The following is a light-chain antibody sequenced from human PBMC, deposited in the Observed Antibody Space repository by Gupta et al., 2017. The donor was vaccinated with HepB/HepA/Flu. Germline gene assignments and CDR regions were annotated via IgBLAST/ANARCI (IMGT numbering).Light chain of an antibody. V-gene: IGLV3-1*01. J-gene: IGLJ3*02. CDR2: QDF. Sequence: SYDLTQSPSVSVSPGQTATITCSGDRLRNKFVSWYQQRPGQSPVLVIYQDFKRPSGIPERFSGSNSANTATLTISGTQPMDEADYFCQAWDRNTVVFGGGTELTVL. CDR3: QAWDRNTVV. CDR1: RLRNKF.